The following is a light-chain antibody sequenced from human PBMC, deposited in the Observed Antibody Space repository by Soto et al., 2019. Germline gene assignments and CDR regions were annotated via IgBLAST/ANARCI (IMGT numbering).Light chain of an antibody. J-gene: IGLJ2*01. Sequence: QSALTQPASVSGSPGQSITISCTGTSSDVGSYNLVSWYQQHPGKAPKLMIYEGSKRPSGVSNRFSGSKSGNTASLTISGLQAEDEADYYCCSYAGHPDVVFGGGTKLTVL. CDR2: EGS. V-gene: IGLV2-23*01. CDR1: SSDVGSYNL. CDR3: CSYAGHPDVV.